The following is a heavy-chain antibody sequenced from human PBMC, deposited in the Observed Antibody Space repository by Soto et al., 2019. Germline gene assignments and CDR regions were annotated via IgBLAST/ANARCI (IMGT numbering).Heavy chain of an antibody. CDR2: IIPMLDIA. V-gene: IGHV1-69*02. CDR1: GGTFSSCT. Sequence: QVQLVQSGAEVKKPGSSVKVSCKASGGTFSSCTLNWVRQARGQGLEWMGRIIPMLDIADYAQKLQGRVTITAEKSTNTAYMELSNLRSEDTAVYYCARVGDDHYYTMDVWGQGTTFTVSS. D-gene: IGHD3-16*01. J-gene: IGHJ6*02. CDR3: ARVGDDHYYTMDV.